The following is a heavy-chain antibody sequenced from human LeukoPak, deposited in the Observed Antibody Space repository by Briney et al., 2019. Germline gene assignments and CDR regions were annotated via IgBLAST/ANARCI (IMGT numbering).Heavy chain of an antibody. Sequence: GGSLRLSCVVSGFTFSDYAMSWVRQAPGKGLEWVSAMSGSGGSTYYADSVKGRFTISRDNSKNTLYLQMNSLRAEDTAVYYCAKDNWAAAASTLFDYWGQGTLVTVSS. CDR1: GFTFSDYA. D-gene: IGHD6-13*01. CDR2: MSGSGGST. V-gene: IGHV3-23*01. J-gene: IGHJ4*02. CDR3: AKDNWAAAASTLFDY.